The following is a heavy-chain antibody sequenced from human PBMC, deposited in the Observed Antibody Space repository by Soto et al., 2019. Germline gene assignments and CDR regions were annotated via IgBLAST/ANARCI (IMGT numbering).Heavy chain of an antibody. V-gene: IGHV3-23*01. CDR3: AKGFDYGDTKHIDH. CDR1: GFDFSTHA. CDR2: ITNTGITT. Sequence: PGGSLRLSCAASGFDFSTHALTWVRQAPGKGLEWLSSITNTGITTHYADSVKGRFTISRENPRNTLNLQLNNLRVDDTAVYYCAKGFDYGDTKHIDHWGQGTLVTVS. D-gene: IGHD4-17*01. J-gene: IGHJ4*02.